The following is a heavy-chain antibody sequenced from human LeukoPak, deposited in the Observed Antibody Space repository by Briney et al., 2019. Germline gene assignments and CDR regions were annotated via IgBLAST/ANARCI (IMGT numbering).Heavy chain of an antibody. D-gene: IGHD6-19*01. CDR3: ARDREGSGWYGIDY. J-gene: IGHJ4*02. V-gene: IGHV1-2*02. CDR1: GYTFTCYY. CDR2: TNPNSGGT. Sequence: GASVKVSCKASGYTFTCYYMHWVRQAPGQGLEWMGWTNPNSGGTNYDQKFQGRVTMTRDRAISTAYMELNRLRSDDTAVYCCARDREGSGWYGIDYWGQGALVTVSS.